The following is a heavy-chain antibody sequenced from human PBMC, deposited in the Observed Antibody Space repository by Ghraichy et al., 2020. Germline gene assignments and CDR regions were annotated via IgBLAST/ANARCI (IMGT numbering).Heavy chain of an antibody. CDR1: GFTFSSYA. D-gene: IGHD5-24*01. J-gene: IGHJ3*02. Sequence: GESLNISCAASGFTFSSYALSWVRQAPGKGLEWVSGVSGRGGSTYYADSVKGRFTISRDNSKNTLFLQMNSLRAEDTAVYYCAKEDGILRAFDIWGQGTMVTVSS. CDR3: AKEDGILRAFDI. CDR2: VSGRGGST. V-gene: IGHV3-23*01.